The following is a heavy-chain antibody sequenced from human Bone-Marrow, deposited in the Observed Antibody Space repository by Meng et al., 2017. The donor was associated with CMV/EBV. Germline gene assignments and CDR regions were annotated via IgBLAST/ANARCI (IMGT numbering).Heavy chain of an antibody. CDR2: IIPILGIA. CDR1: GGTFSSYA. CDR3: ASPPSNHAFDI. J-gene: IGHJ3*02. V-gene: IGHV1-69*10. Sequence: SVKVSCKASGGTFSSYAISWVRQAPGQGLEWMGGIIPILGIANYAQKFQGRVTITADKSTSTAYMELSSLRSEDTAVYYCASPPSNHAFDIWGQGTRVTGSS. D-gene: IGHD1-14*01.